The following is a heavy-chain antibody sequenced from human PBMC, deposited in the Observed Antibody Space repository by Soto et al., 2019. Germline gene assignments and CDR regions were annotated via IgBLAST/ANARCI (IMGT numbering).Heavy chain of an antibody. Sequence: SVNVSCKASGGTFSSYTISWVRQAPGQGLEWMGRIIPILGIANYAQKFQGRVTITADKSTSTAYMELSSLRSEDTAVYYCARAPGGPGIAEYWGQGTLVTVSS. CDR3: ARAPGGPGIAEY. CDR1: GGTFSSYT. D-gene: IGHD6-13*01. V-gene: IGHV1-69*02. J-gene: IGHJ4*02. CDR2: IIPILGIA.